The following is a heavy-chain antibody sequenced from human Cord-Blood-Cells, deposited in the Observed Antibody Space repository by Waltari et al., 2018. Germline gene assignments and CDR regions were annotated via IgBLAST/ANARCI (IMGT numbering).Heavy chain of an antibody. J-gene: IGHJ3*02. D-gene: IGHD2-2*01. CDR1: GGTFSSYA. CDR2: IIPIFGTA. Sequence: QVQLVQSGAEVKKPGSSVKVSCKASGGTFSSYAISWVRQAPGQGLEWMGGIIPIFGTANYAQKFQGRVTITADESTSTADMELSSLRSEDTAVYYCARGGYCSSTSCYDAFDIWGQGTMVTVSS. V-gene: IGHV1-69*12. CDR3: ARGGYCSSTSCYDAFDI.